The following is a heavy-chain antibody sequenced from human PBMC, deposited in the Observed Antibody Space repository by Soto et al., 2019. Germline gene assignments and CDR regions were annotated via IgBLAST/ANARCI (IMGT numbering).Heavy chain of an antibody. CDR3: AKELHGGSYTDAFDI. CDR1: GFTFSSYG. J-gene: IGHJ3*02. CDR2: ISGSGGST. V-gene: IGHV3-23*04. Sequence: VQLVESGGGVVQPGRSLRLSCAASGFTFSSYGMHWVRQAPGKGLEWVSAISGSGGSTYYADSVKGRFTISRDNSKNTLYLQMNSLRAEDTAVYYCAKELHGGSYTDAFDIWGQGTMVTVSS. D-gene: IGHD1-26*01.